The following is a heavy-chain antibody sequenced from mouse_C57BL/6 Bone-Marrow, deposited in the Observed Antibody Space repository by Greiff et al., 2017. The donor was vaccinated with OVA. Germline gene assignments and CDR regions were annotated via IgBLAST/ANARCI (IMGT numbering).Heavy chain of an antibody. Sequence: EVKLMESGPELVKPGASVKIPCKASGYTFTDYNMDWVKQSHGKSLEWIGDINPNNGGTIYNQKFKGKATLTVDKSSSTAYMELRSLTSEDTAVYYCARLGYGSYWYFDVWGTGTTVTVSS. CDR3: ARLGYGSYWYFDV. CDR2: INPNNGGT. D-gene: IGHD2-2*01. CDR1: GYTFTDYN. V-gene: IGHV1-18*01. J-gene: IGHJ1*03.